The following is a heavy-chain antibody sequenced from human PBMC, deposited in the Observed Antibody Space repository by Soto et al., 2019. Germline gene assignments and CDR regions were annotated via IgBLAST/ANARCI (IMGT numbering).Heavy chain of an antibody. V-gene: IGHV1-2*02. Sequence: QVQLVQSGAEVKKPGASVKVSCKASGYTFTGHYIHWVRQAPEQGPEWMGEIGPESGDTRYAQKFQGRVTMTSDTSITTVYMELKNLSPDDTAVYYCGRGRSGQIVVFYWGQGTPVTVSS. J-gene: IGHJ4*02. CDR1: GYTFTGHY. D-gene: IGHD1-26*01. CDR3: GRGRSGQIVVFY. CDR2: IGPESGDT.